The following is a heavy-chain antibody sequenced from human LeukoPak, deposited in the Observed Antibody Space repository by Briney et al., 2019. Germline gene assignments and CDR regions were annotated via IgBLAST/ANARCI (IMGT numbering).Heavy chain of an antibody. CDR1: GFTVRSNY. D-gene: IGHD3-16*01. CDR2: INHNGNVN. Sequence: GGSLRLSCAAPGFTVRSNYMSWVRQAPGKGLEWVASINHNGNVNYYVDSVKGRFTISRDNAKNSLYLQMSNLRAEDTAVYFCARGGGLDVWGQGATVTVSS. J-gene: IGHJ6*02. V-gene: IGHV3-7*03. CDR3: ARGGGLDV.